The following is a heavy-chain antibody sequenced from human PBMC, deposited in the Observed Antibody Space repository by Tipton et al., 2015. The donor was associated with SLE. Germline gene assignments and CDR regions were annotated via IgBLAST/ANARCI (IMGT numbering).Heavy chain of an antibody. CDR2: IYYSGST. V-gene: IGHV4-59*08. D-gene: IGHD3-16*01. J-gene: IGHJ4*02. Sequence: GLVKPSETLSLTCTVSGGSISSYYWSWIRQPPGKGLEWIGYIYYSGSTNYNPSLKSRVTISVDTSKNQFSLKLTSVTAAGTAVYYCARKISVPAWGDYFDYGVVGTPVSVSS. CDR3: ARKISVPAWGDYFDY. CDR1: GGSISSYY.